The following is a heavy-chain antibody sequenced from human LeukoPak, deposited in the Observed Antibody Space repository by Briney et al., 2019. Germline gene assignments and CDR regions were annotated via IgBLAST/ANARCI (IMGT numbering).Heavy chain of an antibody. J-gene: IGHJ3*01. CDR1: GFTLSSYW. CDR3: ARDWLAGVPFDAFDL. CDR2: IKEDGSEK. Sequence: EGSLRLSCAASGFTLSSYWMSWVRQAPGKGLEWVANIKEDGSEKYYVDSVKGRFTISRDNAKNSLYLHMNSLTAEDTAVYYCARDWLAGVPFDAFDLWGRGTMVIVSS. D-gene: IGHD3-10*01. V-gene: IGHV3-7*01.